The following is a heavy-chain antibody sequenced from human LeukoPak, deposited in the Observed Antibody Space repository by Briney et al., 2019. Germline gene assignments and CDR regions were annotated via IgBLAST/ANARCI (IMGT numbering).Heavy chain of an antibody. CDR2: INHSGST. V-gene: IGHV4-34*01. Sequence: PSETLSLTCAVYGGSFSGYYWSWIRQPPGKGLEWIGEINHSGSTNYNPSLKSRVTMSVDTSKNQFSLKLSSVTAADTAVYYCARAPMPIAAAGSFDYWGQGTLVTVSS. D-gene: IGHD6-13*01. J-gene: IGHJ4*02. CDR3: ARAPMPIAAAGSFDY. CDR1: GGSFSGYY.